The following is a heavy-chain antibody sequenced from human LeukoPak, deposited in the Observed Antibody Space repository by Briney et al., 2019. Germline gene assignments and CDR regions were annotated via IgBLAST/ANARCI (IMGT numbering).Heavy chain of an antibody. CDR1: VGSISSNNYC. Sequence: SEALSLTRSVSVGSISSNNYCWAWIRQPPGKGLEWLGSIYYSGITQYNPSLKSRVAMSVDTSRNQFSLKLTSVTAADTAVYYCARDHVGAGEDNWFDPWGQGTLVTVSS. CDR2: IYYSGIT. J-gene: IGHJ5*02. V-gene: IGHV4-39*07. D-gene: IGHD1-26*01. CDR3: ARDHVGAGEDNWFDP.